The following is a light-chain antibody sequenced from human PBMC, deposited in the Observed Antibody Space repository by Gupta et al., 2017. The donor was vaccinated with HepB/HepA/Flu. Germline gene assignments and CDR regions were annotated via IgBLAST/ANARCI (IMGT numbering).Light chain of an antibody. CDR1: TSNIGSNY. J-gene: IGLJ3*02. Sequence: QSVLTQPPSASGTPEQRVTISCSGSTSNIGSNYVYWYQKLPGTAPKLLIYRSDQRPSGVPDRFSGYKSGTSASLAISGLRSGDEADYYCASWDDSLSGVVCGGGTKVTVL. CDR2: RSD. CDR3: ASWDDSLSGVV. V-gene: IGLV1-47*02.